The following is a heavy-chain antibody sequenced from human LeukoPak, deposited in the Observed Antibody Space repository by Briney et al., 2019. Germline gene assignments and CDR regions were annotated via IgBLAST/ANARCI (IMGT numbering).Heavy chain of an antibody. Sequence: GASVKVSCKASGGTFSSYAISWVRQAPGQGLEWMGRIIPILGIANYAQKFQGRVTITADKSTSTAYMELSSLRSDDTAVYYCARDSDSSRGKVFDYWGQGTLVTVSS. CDR1: GGTFSSYA. CDR3: ARDSDSSRGKVFDY. J-gene: IGHJ4*02. CDR2: IIPILGIA. V-gene: IGHV1-69*04. D-gene: IGHD6-13*01.